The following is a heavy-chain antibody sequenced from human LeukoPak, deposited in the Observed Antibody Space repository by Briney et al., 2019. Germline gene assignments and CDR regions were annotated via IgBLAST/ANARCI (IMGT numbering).Heavy chain of an antibody. CDR3: ATPGPYYYGSGSDY. CDR1: GFSISSYE. Sequence: PGGSLRLSCAASGFSISSYEMNWVRQAPGKGLEWVSYISSSGSTIYYADSVKGRFTISRDNAKNSLYLQMNSLRAEDTAVYYCATPGPYYYGSGSDYWGQGTLVAVSS. J-gene: IGHJ4*02. D-gene: IGHD3-10*01. CDR2: ISSSGSTI. V-gene: IGHV3-48*03.